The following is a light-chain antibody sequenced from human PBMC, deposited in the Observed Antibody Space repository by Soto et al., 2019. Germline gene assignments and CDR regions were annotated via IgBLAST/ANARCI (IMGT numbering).Light chain of an antibody. J-gene: IGLJ3*02. CDR3: APWDDSLNGWV. V-gene: IGLV1-44*01. Sequence: QSVLTQPTSASGTPGQRVTISCSGSSSNIGSNTVNWYQQLPGTAPKLLIYSDNQRPSGVPDRFSGSKSGTSASLAISGLQSEDEADYYCAPWDDSLNGWVFGGGTQLTVL. CDR2: SDN. CDR1: SSNIGSNT.